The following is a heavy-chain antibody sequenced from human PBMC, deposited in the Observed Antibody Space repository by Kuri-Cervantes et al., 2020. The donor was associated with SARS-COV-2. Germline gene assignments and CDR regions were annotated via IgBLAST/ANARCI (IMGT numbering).Heavy chain of an antibody. J-gene: IGHJ5*02. Sequence: GSLRLSCTVSGGSTSSSSYYWGWIRQPPGKGLEWIGSIYYSGSTYYNPSLKSRVTISVDTSKNQFSLKLSSVTAADTAVYYCARVGVYCSSTSCYPDWFDPWGQGTLVTVSS. D-gene: IGHD2-2*01. CDR3: ARVGVYCSSTSCYPDWFDP. CDR2: IYYSGST. CDR1: GGSTSSSSYY. V-gene: IGHV4-39*07.